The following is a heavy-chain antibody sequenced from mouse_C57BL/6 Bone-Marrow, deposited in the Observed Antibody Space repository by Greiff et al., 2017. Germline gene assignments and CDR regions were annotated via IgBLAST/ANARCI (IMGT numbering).Heavy chain of an antibody. D-gene: IGHD1-1*01. V-gene: IGHV5-15*01. CDR2: ISNLAYSI. CDR1: GFTFSDYG. Sequence: DVMLVESGGGLVQPGGSLKLSCAASGFTFSDYGMAWVRQAPRKGPEWVAFISNLAYSIYYADTVTGRFTISRENAKNTLYLEMSSLRSEDTAMYYCARQDYYGSSYAMDYWGQGTSVTVSS. CDR3: ARQDYYGSSYAMDY. J-gene: IGHJ4*01.